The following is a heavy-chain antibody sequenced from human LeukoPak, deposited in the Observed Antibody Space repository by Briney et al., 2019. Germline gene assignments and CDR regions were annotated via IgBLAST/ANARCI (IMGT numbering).Heavy chain of an antibody. CDR1: GFTFSSYV. Sequence: GGSLRLSCAASGFTFSSYVMSWVRQAPGKGLEWVSAISGSGGSTYYADSVKGRFTISGDNSKNTLYLQMNSLRAEDTAVYYCAKDLVRGVITYFDYWGQGTLVTVSS. J-gene: IGHJ4*02. D-gene: IGHD3-10*01. CDR2: ISGSGGST. CDR3: AKDLVRGVITYFDY. V-gene: IGHV3-23*01.